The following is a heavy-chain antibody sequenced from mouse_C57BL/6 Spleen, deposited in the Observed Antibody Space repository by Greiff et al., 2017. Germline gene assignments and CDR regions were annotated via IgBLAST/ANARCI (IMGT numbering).Heavy chain of an antibody. J-gene: IGHJ2*01. D-gene: IGHD4-1*01. CDR2: INYDGSST. V-gene: IGHV5-16*01. CDR3: ARDRRAGYFDY. Sequence: EVQVVESEGGLVQPGSSMKLSCTASGFTFSDYYMAWVRQVPEKGLEWVANINYDGSSTYYLDSLKSRFIISRDNAKNILYLQMSSLKSEDTATYYCARDRRAGYFDYWGQGTTLTVSS. CDR1: GFTFSDYY.